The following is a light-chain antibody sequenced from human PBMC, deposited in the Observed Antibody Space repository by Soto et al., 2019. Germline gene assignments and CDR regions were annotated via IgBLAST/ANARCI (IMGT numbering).Light chain of an antibody. CDR1: SSDIGTYNF. Sequence: QSVLTQPASVSGSPGQSITMSCTGSSSDIGTYNFVSWYQQHAGKAPRLILYEVSNRPSGVSSRFSGSKSGNSASPTISGLQPEDEAHYFCSSYAATSTLVFGGGTKLTVL. CDR3: SSYAATSTLV. CDR2: EVS. J-gene: IGLJ3*02. V-gene: IGLV2-14*01.